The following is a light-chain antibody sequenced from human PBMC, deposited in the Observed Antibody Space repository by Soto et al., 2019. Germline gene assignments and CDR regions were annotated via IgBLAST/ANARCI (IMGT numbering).Light chain of an antibody. CDR3: QQTYNTLRT. CDR2: ASS. V-gene: IGKV1-39*01. J-gene: IGKJ5*01. CDR1: QSIYYH. Sequence: DIQMTQSPSSLSASVGDRVTITCRASQSIYYHLNWYQQKSAEAPQLLIYASSNLQGGVPSRCSGSGSAANFTLTINNLQPEDVAVDYCQQTYNTLRTFGHGTRLE.